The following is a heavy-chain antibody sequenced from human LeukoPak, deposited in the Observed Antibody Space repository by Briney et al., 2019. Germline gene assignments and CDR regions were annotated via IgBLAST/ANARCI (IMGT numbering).Heavy chain of an antibody. J-gene: IGHJ4*02. V-gene: IGHV3-30*02. CDR1: GFTLSSYG. CDR3: AKDFSGWYNYFDY. CDR2: IRSDGGIK. D-gene: IGHD6-19*01. Sequence: VGSLRLSCAASGFTLSSYGMPSVRQAPGPGLGCVTSIRSDGGIKYYAASVKGRFTISKDSSKNTLYLQMNSLRAEDTAVYYCAKDFSGWYNYFDYWGQGTLVTVSS.